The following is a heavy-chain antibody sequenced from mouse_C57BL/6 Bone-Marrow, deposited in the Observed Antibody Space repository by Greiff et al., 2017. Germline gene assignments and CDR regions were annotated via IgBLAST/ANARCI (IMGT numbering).Heavy chain of an antibody. CDR1: GFSLTSYA. Sequence: QVQLQESGPGLVAPSQSLSITCTVSGFSLTSYAISWVRQPPGKGLEWLGVIWTGGGTNYNSALKSRLSISKDNSKSQVFLKMNRLQTDDTARYYCARNNYYGSSYLYYYAMDYWGQGTSVTVSS. J-gene: IGHJ4*01. V-gene: IGHV2-9-1*01. D-gene: IGHD1-1*01. CDR3: ARNNYYGSSYLYYYAMDY. CDR2: IWTGGGT.